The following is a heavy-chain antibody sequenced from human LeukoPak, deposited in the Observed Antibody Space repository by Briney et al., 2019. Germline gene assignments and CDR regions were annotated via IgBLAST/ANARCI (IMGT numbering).Heavy chain of an antibody. CDR2: IYPSGST. V-gene: IGHV4-4*02. Sequence: SETLSLTCTVSGGSISSGNWWSWVRQPPGKGLEWIGEIYPSGSTNYNPSLKSRVIILVDNSKNQFSLKLSSVTAADTAVYYCARNGAYCIDYWGQGSLVTVSS. CDR1: GGSISSGNW. CDR3: ARNGAYCIDY. D-gene: IGHD4/OR15-4a*01. J-gene: IGHJ4*02.